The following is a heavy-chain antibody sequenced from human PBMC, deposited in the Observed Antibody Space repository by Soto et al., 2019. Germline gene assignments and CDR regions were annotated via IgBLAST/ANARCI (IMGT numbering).Heavy chain of an antibody. V-gene: IGHV3-23*01. D-gene: IGHD3-3*01. Sequence: GGSLRLSCAASGFTFSSYAMSWVRQAPGKGLEWVSAISGSGGSTYYADSVKGRFTISRDNSKNTLYLQMNSLRAEDTAVYYCAKVLLLEWLQYRPEYFDYWGQGTLVTVSS. CDR1: GFTFSSYA. CDR2: ISGSGGST. J-gene: IGHJ4*02. CDR3: AKVLLLEWLQYRPEYFDY.